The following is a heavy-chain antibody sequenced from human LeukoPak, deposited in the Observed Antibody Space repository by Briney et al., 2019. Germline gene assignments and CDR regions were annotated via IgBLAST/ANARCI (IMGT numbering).Heavy chain of an antibody. CDR1: GFTFNRSW. V-gene: IGHV3-7*03. CDR3: ARAQFTMVRGVAIPLFDY. J-gene: IGHJ4*02. D-gene: IGHD3-10*01. Sequence: GGSLRLSCAASGFTFNRSWMSWVRQAPGKGLEWMANIKQDGSEKYYVDSVKGRFTISRDNAKNSLYLQMNSLRAEDTAVFYCARAQFTMVRGVAIPLFDYWGQGTLVTVSS. CDR2: IKQDGSEK.